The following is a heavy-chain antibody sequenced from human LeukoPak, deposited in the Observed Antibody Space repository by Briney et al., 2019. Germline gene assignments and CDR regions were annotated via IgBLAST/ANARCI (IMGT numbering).Heavy chain of an antibody. D-gene: IGHD5-18*01. V-gene: IGHV1-69*05. CDR3: ARGPIPVGIQLWLRFDY. J-gene: IGHJ4*02. CDR1: GGIFSSYA. Sequence: SVKVSCKASGGIFSSYAISWVRQAPGQGLAWVGGIIPIFGKANYAQKFQGRVTITTDESMSTAYMELSSLRSEDTAVYYCARGPIPVGIQLWLRFDYWGQGTLVTVSS. CDR2: IIPIFGKA.